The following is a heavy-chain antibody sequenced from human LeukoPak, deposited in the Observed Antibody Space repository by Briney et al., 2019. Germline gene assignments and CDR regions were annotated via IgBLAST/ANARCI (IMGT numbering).Heavy chain of an antibody. V-gene: IGHV3-21*01. CDR2: ITRSSSSI. Sequence: GGSLRLSCVASGFSFSSYSMSWVRQVPGKGLEWVSAITRSSSSIYYADSVNGRFTISRDNAKRSVYLQMNSLRAEGTAVYYCTSELYFSDGSGLWGPGTRVTVS. CDR1: GFSFSSYS. CDR3: TSELYFSDGSGL. D-gene: IGHD3-22*01. J-gene: IGHJ6*02.